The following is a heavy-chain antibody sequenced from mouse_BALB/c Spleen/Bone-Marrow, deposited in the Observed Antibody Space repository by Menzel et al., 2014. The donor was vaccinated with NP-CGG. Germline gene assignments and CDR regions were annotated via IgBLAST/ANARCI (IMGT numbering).Heavy chain of an antibody. Sequence: QVQLQQSGPGLVAPSQSLSITCTISGFSLTRYGVHWVRQPPGKGLEWLVVIWSDGSTTYNSALKSRLSITKDNSKSQVFLKMNSLQTDDTAMYCCARNGNFFAMDSWGQGTSVTVSS. CDR3: ARNGNFFAMDS. CDR2: IWSDGST. J-gene: IGHJ4*01. D-gene: IGHD2-1*01. V-gene: IGHV2-6-1*01. CDR1: GFSLTRYG.